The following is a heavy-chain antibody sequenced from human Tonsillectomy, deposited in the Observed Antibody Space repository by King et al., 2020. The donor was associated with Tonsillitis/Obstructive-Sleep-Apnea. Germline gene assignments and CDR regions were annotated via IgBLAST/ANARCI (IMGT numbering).Heavy chain of an antibody. D-gene: IGHD3-16*02. J-gene: IGHJ3*02. CDR1: GGTFSSYA. Sequence: VQLVESGAEVKKPGSSVTVSCTASGGTFSSYAISWVRQAPGQGLEWMGGIIPIFGTANYAQKFQGRVTITADESTSTAYMELSSLRSEDTAVYYCARASFDDYVWGSYQGGDAFDIWGQGTMVTVSS. CDR3: ARASFDDYVWGSYQGGDAFDI. CDR2: IIPIFGTA. V-gene: IGHV1-69*01.